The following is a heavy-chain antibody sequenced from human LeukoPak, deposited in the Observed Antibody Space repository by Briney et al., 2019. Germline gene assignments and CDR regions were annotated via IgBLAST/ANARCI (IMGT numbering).Heavy chain of an antibody. D-gene: IGHD6-19*01. Sequence: GGSLRLSCAASGFTFSSYWMSWVRQAPGKGLEGGANIKQDGSEKYYVDSVKGRFTISRDNAKNSLYLQMNSLRAEDTAVYYCAREGSSGWLNWFDPWGQGTLVTVSS. V-gene: IGHV3-7*01. CDR2: IKQDGSEK. J-gene: IGHJ5*02. CDR3: AREGSSGWLNWFDP. CDR1: GFTFSSYW.